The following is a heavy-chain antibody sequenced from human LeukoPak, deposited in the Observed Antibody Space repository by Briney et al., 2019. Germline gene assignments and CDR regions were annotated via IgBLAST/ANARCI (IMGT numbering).Heavy chain of an antibody. CDR1: GYTFTSYA. V-gene: IGHV7-4-1*02. CDR2: INTNTGNP. J-gene: IGHJ6*03. D-gene: IGHD3-10*01. Sequence: ASVKVSCKASGYTFTSYAMNWVRQAPGQGLEWMGWINTNTGNPTYAQGLTGRFVFSLDTPVSTAYLQISSLKAEDTAVYYCARGGVLWFGDHPSYMDVWGKGTTVTVSS. CDR3: ARGGVLWFGDHPSYMDV.